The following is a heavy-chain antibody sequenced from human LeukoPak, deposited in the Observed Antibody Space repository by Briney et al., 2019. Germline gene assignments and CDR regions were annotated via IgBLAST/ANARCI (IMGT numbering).Heavy chain of an antibody. Sequence: GGSLRLSCAASGFTFSSYGMHWVRQAPGKGLEWVAVISYDGSNKYYADSVKGRFTISRDNSKNTLYLQMNSLRAEDTAVYYCARDRRITMVRGPFDYWGQGTLVTVSS. J-gene: IGHJ4*02. CDR1: GFTFSSYG. D-gene: IGHD3-10*01. CDR3: ARDRRITMVRGPFDY. V-gene: IGHV3-30*03. CDR2: ISYDGSNK.